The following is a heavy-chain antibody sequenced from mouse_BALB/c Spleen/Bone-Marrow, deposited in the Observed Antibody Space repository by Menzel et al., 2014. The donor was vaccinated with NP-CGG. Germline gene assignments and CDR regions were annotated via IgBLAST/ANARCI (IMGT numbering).Heavy chain of an antibody. D-gene: IGHD1-1*02. CDR2: IYYSGTI. CDR3: ARDGNYAMDY. Sequence: EVQLQQSGPGLVKPSQTVSPTCTVTGISITTGNYRWSRIRQFPGNKLEWIGYIYYSGTITYNPPLTSRTTITRDTSXNQFFLEMNSLTAEDTATYYCARDGNYAMDYWGQGTSVTVSS. CDR1: GISITTGNYR. J-gene: IGHJ4*01. V-gene: IGHV3-5*02.